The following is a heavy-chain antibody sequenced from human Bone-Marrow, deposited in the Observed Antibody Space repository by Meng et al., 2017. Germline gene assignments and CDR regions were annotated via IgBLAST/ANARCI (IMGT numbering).Heavy chain of an antibody. D-gene: IGHD5-18*01. Sequence: QVVGYGGGVVQPRGSLRLACADSGFTFRSYAMNWVLQAPGEGLEWVSTISSSGDSSYYADSVEDRFTISRDNLKNTLYLRMNSLRAEDTAVYYCTLDTAMINWGQGTLVTVFS. CDR2: ISSSGDSS. V-gene: IGHV3-23*04. CDR1: GFTFRSYA. CDR3: TLDTAMIN. J-gene: IGHJ4*02.